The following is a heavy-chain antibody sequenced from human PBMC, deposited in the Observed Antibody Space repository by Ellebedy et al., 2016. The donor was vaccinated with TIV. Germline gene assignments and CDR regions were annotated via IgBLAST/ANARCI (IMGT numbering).Heavy chain of an antibody. Sequence: GESLKISCAVSGFPFSSYNMNWIRQAPGKGLEWVSAVNSVSTSMFYADSVKGRFTVSRDNAKNSLYLQMNNLRAEDTAVYYCARDQGWAVPGSTRFDYWGQGTLVTVSS. D-gene: IGHD6-19*01. V-gene: IGHV3-21*01. CDR3: ARDQGWAVPGSTRFDY. CDR1: GFPFSSYN. CDR2: VNSVSTSM. J-gene: IGHJ4*02.